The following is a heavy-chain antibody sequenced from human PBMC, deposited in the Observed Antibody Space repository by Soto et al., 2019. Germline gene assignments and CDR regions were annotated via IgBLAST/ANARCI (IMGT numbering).Heavy chain of an antibody. V-gene: IGHV1-69*13. D-gene: IGHD6-19*01. J-gene: IGHJ6*02. CDR1: VGTFSSYA. Sequence: SVKVSCKASVGTFSSYAISWVRQAPGQGLEWMGGIIPIFGTANYAQKFQGRVTITADESTSTAYMELSSLRSEDTAVYYCARDDGIAVAGTRDNYYYYGMDVWGQGTTVTVSS. CDR3: ARDDGIAVAGTRDNYYYYGMDV. CDR2: IIPIFGTA.